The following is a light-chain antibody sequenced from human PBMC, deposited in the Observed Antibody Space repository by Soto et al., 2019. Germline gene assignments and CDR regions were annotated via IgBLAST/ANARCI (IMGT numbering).Light chain of an antibody. Sequence: EIVMTQSPATLSVSPGERATLSCRASHSVRSSLAWYQQKPGQAPRLLIHGASTRATGIPGRCSGSGSGTEFTLIISSLQSEVFAVYYCQQYDEWPETFGHGTRVEIK. J-gene: IGKJ1*01. V-gene: IGKV3-15*01. CDR1: HSVRSS. CDR2: GAS. CDR3: QQYDEWPET.